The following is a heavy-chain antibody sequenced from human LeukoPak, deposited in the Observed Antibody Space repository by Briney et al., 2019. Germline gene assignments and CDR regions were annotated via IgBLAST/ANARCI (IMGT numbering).Heavy chain of an antibody. CDR2: VTGSGGDT. V-gene: IGHV3-23*01. CDR3: ARGTLEHCSGASCYSLDS. Sequence: GGSLRLSCAASGFTFSNYAMSWVRQTPGKGLECVSVVTGSGGDTYYTGSVNGRFTISRDNSKNTLYLQMNSLRAEDTAVYYCARGTLEHCSGASCYSLDSWGQGTLVTVSS. CDR1: GFTFSNYA. D-gene: IGHD2-15*01. J-gene: IGHJ5*01.